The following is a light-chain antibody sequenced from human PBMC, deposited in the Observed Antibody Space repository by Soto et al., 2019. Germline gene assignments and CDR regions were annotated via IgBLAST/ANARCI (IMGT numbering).Light chain of an antibody. CDR2: EVS. J-gene: IGLJ1*01. CDR3: CSYAGSNYV. Sequence: QSALTQPASVSGSPGQSITISCTGTSSDVGNYNLVSWYQHHPGKAPKLMIYEVSKRPSGVSNRFSGSKSGDTASLTISGLQAEDEADYYCCSYAGSNYVFGTGTKVPV. CDR1: SSDVGNYNL. V-gene: IGLV2-23*02.